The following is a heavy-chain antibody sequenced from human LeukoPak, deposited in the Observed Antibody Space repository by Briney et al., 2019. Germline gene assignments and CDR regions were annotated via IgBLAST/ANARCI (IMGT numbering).Heavy chain of an antibody. CDR2: IWYDGSNK. Sequence: GRSLRLSCAASGFTFSSYGMHWVRQAPGKGLEWVAVIWYDGSNKYYADSVKGRFTISRDNSKNTLYLQMNSLRAEDTAVYYCANGVFITGYYDSSGYYPRFGYWGQATLVTVSS. V-gene: IGHV3-33*06. CDR1: GFTFSSYG. CDR3: ANGVFITGYYDSSGYYPRFGY. D-gene: IGHD3-22*01. J-gene: IGHJ4*02.